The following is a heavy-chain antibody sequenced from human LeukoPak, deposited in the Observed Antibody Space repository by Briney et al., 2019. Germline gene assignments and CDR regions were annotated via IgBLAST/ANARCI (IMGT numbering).Heavy chain of an antibody. Sequence: SETLSLTCTVSGYSISSGYYWGWIRQPPGKGLEWIGSINHSGSTYYNPSLKSRVTISVDTSTNQFSLKLRSVTAAGTAVYFCARGAGGGYFDYWCQGTLVTVSS. CDR3: ARGAGGGYFDY. D-gene: IGHD2-15*01. V-gene: IGHV4-38-2*02. CDR2: INHSGST. CDR1: GYSISSGYY. J-gene: IGHJ4*02.